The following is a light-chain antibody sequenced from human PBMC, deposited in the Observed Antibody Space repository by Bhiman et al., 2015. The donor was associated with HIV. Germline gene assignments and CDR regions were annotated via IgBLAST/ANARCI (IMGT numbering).Light chain of an antibody. Sequence: SSELTQDPAVSVALGQTVRITCQGDSLTSYYATWYQQKPGQAPVLVIYGKNNRPSGIPERFSGSNSGHTATLTISGTQPMDEGDYYCQAWDRDSYAYVFGPGTKVTVL. J-gene: IGLJ1*01. V-gene: IGLV3-19*01. CDR1: SLTSYY. CDR2: GKN. CDR3: QAWDRDSYAYV.